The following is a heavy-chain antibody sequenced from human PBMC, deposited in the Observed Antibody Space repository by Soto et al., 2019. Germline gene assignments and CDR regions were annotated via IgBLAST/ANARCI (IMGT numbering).Heavy chain of an antibody. CDR3: NSLKTEDTAVYYCTTALGFLEWFSGY. CDR1: GGSISSYY. CDR2: IYYSGST. J-gene: IGHJ4*02. D-gene: IGHD3-3*01. V-gene: IGHV4-59*01. Sequence: PSETLSLTSTVSGGSISSYYWSWIRQPPGKGLEWIGYIYYSGSTNYNPSLKSRVTISVDTSKNQFSLKLSSVSSVFRLYLQMNSLKTEDTAVYYCTTALGFLEWFSGYWGQGTLVTVS.